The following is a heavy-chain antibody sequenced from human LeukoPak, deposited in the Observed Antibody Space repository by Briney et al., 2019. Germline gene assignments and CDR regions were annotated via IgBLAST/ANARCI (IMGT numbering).Heavy chain of an antibody. V-gene: IGHV3-7*01. CDR3: AGATSALDY. CDR1: GFTFSSYW. J-gene: IGHJ4*02. CDR2: IRQDGRKR. Sequence: PGGSLRLSCAASGFTFSSYWMSWVRQAPEKGLEWVANIRQDGRKRDYVASVKGRFTISRDNAKSSLYLQMNSLRVEDTAVYYCAGATSALDYWGQGTLVTVSS. D-gene: IGHD2-2*01.